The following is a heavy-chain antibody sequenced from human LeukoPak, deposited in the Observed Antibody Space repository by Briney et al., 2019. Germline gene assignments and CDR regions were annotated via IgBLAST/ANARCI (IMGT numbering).Heavy chain of an antibody. D-gene: IGHD3-22*01. J-gene: IGHJ4*02. CDR2: IYYSGSA. V-gene: IGHV4-31*03. Sequence: PSETLSLTCTVSGGSISSGGYYWSWIRQHPGKGLEWIGYIYYSGSAYYNPSLKSRVTISVDTSKNQFSLKLSSVTAADTAVYYCARATYYYDSSGTERLYYFDYWGQGTLVTVSS. CDR3: ARATYYYDSSGTERLYYFDY. CDR1: GGSISSGGYY.